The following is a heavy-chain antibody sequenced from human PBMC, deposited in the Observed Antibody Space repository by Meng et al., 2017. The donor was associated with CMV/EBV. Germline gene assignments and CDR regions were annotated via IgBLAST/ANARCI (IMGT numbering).Heavy chain of an antibody. D-gene: IGHD2-2*01. Sequence: ASGLTFSSDSRNWGRQAPGKGLEWVSSISSSSSYIHYADSVKGRFTISRDNAKNSLYLQMNSLRAEDTAVYYCATNPIVVVPAAISWGQGTLVTVSS. CDR1: GLTFSSDS. J-gene: IGHJ4*02. CDR3: ATNPIVVVPAAIS. CDR2: ISSSSSYI. V-gene: IGHV3-21*01.